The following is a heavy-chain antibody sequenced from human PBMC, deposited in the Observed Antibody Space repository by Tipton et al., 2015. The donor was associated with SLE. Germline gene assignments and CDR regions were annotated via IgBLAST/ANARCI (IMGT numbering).Heavy chain of an antibody. CDR1: GFTFSSYG. CDR3: AKGNWNQNGMDV. Sequence: GSLRLSCAASGFTFSSYGMHWVRQAPGKGLEWVAFIRYDGSNKYYADSVKGRFTISRDNSKNTLYLQMNSLRAEDTAVYYCAKGNWNQNGMDVWGQGTTVTVSS. V-gene: IGHV3-30*02. CDR2: IRYDGSNK. D-gene: IGHD1-1*01. J-gene: IGHJ6*02.